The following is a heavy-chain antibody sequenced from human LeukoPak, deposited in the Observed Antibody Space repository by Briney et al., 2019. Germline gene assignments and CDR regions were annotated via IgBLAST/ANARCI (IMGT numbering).Heavy chain of an antibody. D-gene: IGHD6-13*01. Sequence: SETLSLTCTVSGGSISSGGYYWSWIRQHPGKGLEWIGYIYYSGSTYYNPSLKSRVTISVDTSKNQFSLKLSSVTAADTAVYYCARAVYSSIHDAFDIWGQGTMVTVSS. V-gene: IGHV4-31*03. CDR2: IYYSGST. CDR1: GGSISSGGYY. J-gene: IGHJ3*02. CDR3: ARAVYSSIHDAFDI.